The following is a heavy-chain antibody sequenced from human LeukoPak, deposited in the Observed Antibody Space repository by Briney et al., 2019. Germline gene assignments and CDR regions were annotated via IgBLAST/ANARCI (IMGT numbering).Heavy chain of an antibody. CDR1: GGSISSYY. D-gene: IGHD1-26*01. Sequence: PSETLSLTCTVSGGSISSYYWSWIRQPPGKGLAWMGYIYYSGSTNYNPSLKCRVTISVDTSKNQFSLKLSSATAADTAVYYCARVSRWELLRWEYYFDYWGQGTLVTVSS. J-gene: IGHJ4*02. CDR2: IYYSGST. V-gene: IGHV4-59*12. CDR3: ARVSRWELLRWEYYFDY.